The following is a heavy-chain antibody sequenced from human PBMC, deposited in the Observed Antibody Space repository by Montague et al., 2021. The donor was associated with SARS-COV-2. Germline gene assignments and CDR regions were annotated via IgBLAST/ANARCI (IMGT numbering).Heavy chain of an antibody. CDR1: GFTFSSYW. CDR3: ARDSRIVGATGGMDV. D-gene: IGHD1-26*01. CDR2: IKPDGGEK. J-gene: IGHJ6*02. Sequence: SLRLSCAASGFTFSSYWMSWVRRTPGKGLEWVANIKPDGGEKHYVDSVKGRFTISRDNAKNSLNLQMDSLRAEDTALYYCARDSRIVGATGGMDVWGQGTTVIVSS. V-gene: IGHV3-7*03.